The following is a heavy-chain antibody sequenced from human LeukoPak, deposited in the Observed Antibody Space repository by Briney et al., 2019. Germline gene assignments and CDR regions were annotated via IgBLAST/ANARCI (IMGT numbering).Heavy chain of an antibody. J-gene: IGHJ6*02. V-gene: IGHV3-73*01. D-gene: IGHD6-13*01. Sequence: GGSLKLSCAASGFTFSGSSMHWVRQASGKGLEWVGRIRSEPNSYATAYAASVNGRFTISRDDSKNTAYLQMNSLKTEDTAVYYCTSATSNYSSSWYYYHGMDVWGQGTTVTVSS. CDR1: GFTFSGSS. CDR2: IRSEPNSYAT. CDR3: TSATSNYSSSWYYYHGMDV.